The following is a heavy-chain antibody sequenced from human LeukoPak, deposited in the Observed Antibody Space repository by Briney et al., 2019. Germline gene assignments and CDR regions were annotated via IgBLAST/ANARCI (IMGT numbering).Heavy chain of an antibody. V-gene: IGHV3-30*18. D-gene: IGHD6-13*01. CDR3: AKNLGLAAAGTLGY. CDR1: GFTFSSYG. J-gene: IGHJ4*02. Sequence: GGSLRLSCAASGFTFSSYGMHWVRQAPGKGLEWVAVISYDGSNKYYADSVKGRFTISRDNSKNTLYLQMNSLRAEDTAVYYCAKNLGLAAAGTLGYWGQGTLVTVST. CDR2: ISYDGSNK.